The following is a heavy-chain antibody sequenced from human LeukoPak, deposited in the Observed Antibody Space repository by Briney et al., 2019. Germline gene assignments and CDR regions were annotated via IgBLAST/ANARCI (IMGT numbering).Heavy chain of an antibody. CDR2: INHSGRT. J-gene: IGHJ4*02. Sequence: SETLSLTCAVYGGCFRGYYWSWIRQPPGKGLAGIGEINHSGRTNYNPSLKSRVTISVDTSKNQFSLKLSSVAAAETAVYYCARGGGGYSSSWPLDYWGQGTLVTVSS. CDR1: GGCFRGYY. D-gene: IGHD6-13*01. V-gene: IGHV4-34*01. CDR3: ARGGGGYSSSWPLDY.